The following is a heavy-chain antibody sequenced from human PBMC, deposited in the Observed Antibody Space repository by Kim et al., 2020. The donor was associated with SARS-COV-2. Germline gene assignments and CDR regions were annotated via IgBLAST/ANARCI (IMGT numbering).Heavy chain of an antibody. J-gene: IGHJ4*02. D-gene: IGHD6-19*01. CDR2: K. V-gene: IGHV3-7*01. CDR3: ARAGYSSASDY. Sequence: KYYADSRKGRFTVSRDNAKNSLYLEMDSLRADDTAVYYCARAGYSSASDYWGQGTLVTVSS.